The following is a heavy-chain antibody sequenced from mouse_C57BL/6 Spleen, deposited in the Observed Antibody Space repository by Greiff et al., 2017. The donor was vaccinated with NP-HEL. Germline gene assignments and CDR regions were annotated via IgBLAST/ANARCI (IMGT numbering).Heavy chain of an antibody. CDR1: GYTFTDYN. J-gene: IGHJ4*01. CDR3: ARGPLGDYYAMDY. Sequence: EVQLQQSGPELVKPGASVKMSCKASGYTFTDYNMHWVKQSHGKSLEWIGYINPNNGGTSYNQKFKGKATLTVNKSSSTAYMELRSLTSEDSAVYYCARGPLGDYYAMDYWGQGTSVTVSS. CDR2: INPNNGGT. D-gene: IGHD4-1*01. V-gene: IGHV1-22*01.